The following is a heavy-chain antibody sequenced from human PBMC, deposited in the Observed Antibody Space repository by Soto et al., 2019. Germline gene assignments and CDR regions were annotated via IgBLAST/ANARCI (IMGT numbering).Heavy chain of an antibody. Sequence: PSGDLSLTCTFSYDSIISYHWTWIRQPPGKELEWIGCVYYSGSTNYNPSLKRRVTISVDMSKNQFSLKLSSVTAADTAVYYCARDRGGRLPDYWGQGTLVTV. D-gene: IGHD3-10*01. V-gene: IGHV4-59*01. CDR1: YDSIISYH. CDR3: ARDRGGRLPDY. J-gene: IGHJ4*02. CDR2: VYYSGST.